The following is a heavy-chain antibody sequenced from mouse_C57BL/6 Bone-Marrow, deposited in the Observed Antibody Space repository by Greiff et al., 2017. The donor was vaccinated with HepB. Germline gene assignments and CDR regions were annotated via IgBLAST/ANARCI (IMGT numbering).Heavy chain of an antibody. V-gene: IGHV1-36*01. CDR2: VYPYNGGT. Sequence: EVQLQHSGPVLVKPGPSVKISCKASGFTFTDYYMHWVKQSHGKSLEWIGLVYPYNGGTSYNQKFKGKATLTVDTSSSTAYMELNSLTSEDSAVYYCAREGPLYYGSSPLFAYWGQGTLVTVSA. CDR3: AREGPLYYGSSPLFAY. D-gene: IGHD1-1*01. CDR1: GFTFTDYY. J-gene: IGHJ3*01.